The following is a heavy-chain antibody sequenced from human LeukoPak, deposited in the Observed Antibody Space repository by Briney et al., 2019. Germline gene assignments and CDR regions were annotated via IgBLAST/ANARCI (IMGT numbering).Heavy chain of an antibody. J-gene: IGHJ5*02. CDR3: ARDVGDSSGFPNWFDP. CDR2: TYYRSKWYN. D-gene: IGHD3-22*01. CDR1: GDSVSSNSAA. V-gene: IGHV6-1*01. Sequence: SQTLSLTCAISGDSVSSNSAAWNWIRQSPSRGLEWLGRTYYRSKWYNDYAVSVKSLITINPDTSKNQFSLQLNSVTPEDTAVYYCARDVGDSSGFPNWFDPWGQGTLVTVSS.